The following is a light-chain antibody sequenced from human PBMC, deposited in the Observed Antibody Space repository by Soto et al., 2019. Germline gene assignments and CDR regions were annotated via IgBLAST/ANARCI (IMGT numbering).Light chain of an antibody. CDR2: EVS. J-gene: IGLJ1*01. CDR3: SSYTSSSTYV. CDR1: SRDVGGYNY. Sequence: QSVLTQPASVSGSPGQSITISCTGTSRDVGGYNYVSWYQQHPVKAPKLMIYEVSNRPSGVSNRFSGSKSGNTASLTISGLQAEDGADYYCSSYTSSSTYVFGTGTKVTVL. V-gene: IGLV2-14*01.